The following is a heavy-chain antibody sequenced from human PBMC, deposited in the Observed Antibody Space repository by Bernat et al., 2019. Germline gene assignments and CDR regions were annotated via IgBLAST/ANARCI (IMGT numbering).Heavy chain of an antibody. J-gene: IGHJ4*02. CDR1: GFTFSSYS. D-gene: IGHD5-12*01. V-gene: IGHV3-21*01. CDR2: ISSSSSYI. CDR3: ARGEDSGYDFDY. Sequence: EVQLVESGGGLVKPGGSLRLSCAASGFTFSSYSTNWVRQAPGKGLEWVSSISSSSSYIYYADSVKGRFTISRDNAKNSLYLQMNSLRAEDTAVYYCARGEDSGYDFDYWGQGTLVTVSS.